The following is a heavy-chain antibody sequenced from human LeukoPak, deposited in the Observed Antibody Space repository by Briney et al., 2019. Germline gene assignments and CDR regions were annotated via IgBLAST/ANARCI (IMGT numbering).Heavy chain of an antibody. CDR1: GGSFSGYY. V-gene: IGHV4-34*01. CDR2: INHSGST. Sequence: PSETLSLTCAVYGGSFSGYYWSWIRQPPGKGLEWIGEINHSGSTYYNPSLKSRVTISVDTSKNQFSLKLSSVTAADTAVYYCARHRDGCSSTSCHYYYYYYYMDVWGKGTTVTISS. J-gene: IGHJ6*03. CDR3: ARHRDGCSSTSCHYYYYYYYMDV. D-gene: IGHD2-2*01.